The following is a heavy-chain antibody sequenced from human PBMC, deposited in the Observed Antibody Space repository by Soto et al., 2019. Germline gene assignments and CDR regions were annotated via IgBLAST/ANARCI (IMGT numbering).Heavy chain of an antibody. CDR2: IYPGDSDT. J-gene: IGHJ4*02. Sequence: PGESLQISCKGSGYIFTSYWSGWVRQMPGKGLEWMGIIYPGDSDTRYSPYFQGQVTISADKSISTAYLQWSSLKASDTAMYYCARPHSSGADYWGQGTLVTVSS. D-gene: IGHD6-19*01. CDR3: ARPHSSGADY. V-gene: IGHV5-51*01. CDR1: GYIFTSYW.